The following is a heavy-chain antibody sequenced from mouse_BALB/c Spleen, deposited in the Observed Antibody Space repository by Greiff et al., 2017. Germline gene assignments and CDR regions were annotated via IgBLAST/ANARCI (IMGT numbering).Heavy chain of an antibody. Sequence: EVKLQESGPELVKPGASVKMSCTASGYTFTSYVMHWVRQKPGKGLEWIGYINPYNDGTKYNEKFKGMATLTSDKTSITAYMQLSSLTSEDSAVYYCARRGGYNMYDGRMDYWGQGTSVTVSA. D-gene: IGHD2-14*01. J-gene: IGHJ4*01. CDR2: INPYNDGT. V-gene: IGHV1-14*01. CDR3: ARRGGYNMYDGRMDY. CDR1: GYTFTSYV.